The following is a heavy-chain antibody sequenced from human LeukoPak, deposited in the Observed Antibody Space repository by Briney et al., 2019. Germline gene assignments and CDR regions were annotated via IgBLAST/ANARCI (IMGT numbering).Heavy chain of an antibody. CDR2: IYSGGST. Sequence: PGGSLRLSCAASGFTVSSNYMSWVRQAPGKGLEWVSVIYSGGSTYYADSVKGRFTISRDNSKNTLYLQMNSLRAEDTAVYYCARDSHTSYDYVWGSYRAGAFDIWGQGTMVTVSS. CDR3: ARDSHTSYDYVWGSYRAGAFDI. D-gene: IGHD3-16*02. V-gene: IGHV3-53*01. CDR1: GFTVSSNY. J-gene: IGHJ3*02.